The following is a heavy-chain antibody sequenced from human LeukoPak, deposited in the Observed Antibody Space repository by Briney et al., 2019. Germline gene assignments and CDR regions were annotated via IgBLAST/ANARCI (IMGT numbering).Heavy chain of an antibody. CDR2: IYSGGTT. Sequence: GGSLRLSCAASGFTVSSNYMSCVRQAPGKGLEWVSIIYSGGTTHYADSVKGRFTISRDNSKNRLFLQMNSLRTEDTAAYYCARVVHYYDSTSLTHDAFDIWGQGTMVTVSS. V-gene: IGHV3-66*02. CDR3: ARVVHYYDSTSLTHDAFDI. D-gene: IGHD3-22*01. J-gene: IGHJ3*02. CDR1: GFTVSSNY.